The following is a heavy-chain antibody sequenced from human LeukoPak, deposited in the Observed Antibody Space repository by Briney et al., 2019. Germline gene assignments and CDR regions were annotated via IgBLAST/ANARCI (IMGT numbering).Heavy chain of an antibody. CDR3: ARDHCSGGSCYYYGMDV. V-gene: IGHV1-2*04. D-gene: IGHD2-15*01. CDR2: INPNSGGT. J-gene: IGHJ6*02. Sequence: VASVKVSCKASGYTFTGYYMHWVRQAPGQGLEWMGWINPNSGGTNYAQKFQGWVTMTRDTSISTAYMELSRLRSDDTAVYYCARDHCSGGSCYYYGMDVWGQGTTVTVSS. CDR1: GYTFTGYY.